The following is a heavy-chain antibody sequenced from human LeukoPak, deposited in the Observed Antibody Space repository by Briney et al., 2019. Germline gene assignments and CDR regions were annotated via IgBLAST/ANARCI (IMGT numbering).Heavy chain of an antibody. Sequence: PGGSLRLSCAASGFTFSSYWMSWVRQAPGKGLVWVANIKQDGSERNYVDTVKGRFTISRDNAKNSLYLQMNSLRAEDTAVYYCTRTTRAGYSGYESDYWGQGTLVTVSS. V-gene: IGHV3-7*01. CDR3: TRTTRAGYSGYESDY. D-gene: IGHD5-12*01. CDR2: IKQDGSER. CDR1: GFTFSSYW. J-gene: IGHJ4*02.